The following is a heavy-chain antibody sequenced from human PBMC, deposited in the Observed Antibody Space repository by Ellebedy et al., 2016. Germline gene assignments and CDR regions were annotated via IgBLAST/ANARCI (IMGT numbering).Heavy chain of an antibody. CDR1: GGSISSGGYS. CDR3: ARIDDSSGYYDY. V-gene: IGHV4-30-2*01. CDR2: IYHSGST. J-gene: IGHJ4*02. D-gene: IGHD3-22*01. Sequence: SETLSLXXAVSGGSISSGGYSWSWIRQPPGKGLEWIGYIYHSGSTYYNPSLKSRVTISVDRSKNQFSLKLSSVTAADTAVYYCARIDDSSGYYDYWGQGTLATVSS.